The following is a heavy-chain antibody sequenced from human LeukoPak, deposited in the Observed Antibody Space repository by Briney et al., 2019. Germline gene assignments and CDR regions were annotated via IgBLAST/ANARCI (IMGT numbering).Heavy chain of an antibody. J-gene: IGHJ4*02. CDR1: GGSISSDY. V-gene: IGHV4-59*08. D-gene: IGHD3-10*01. CDR2: IYYGGTT. Sequence: SETLSLTCSVSGGSISSDYWSAIRQPPGKGLEWIGYIYYGGTTDYNPSLKSRVIISLDTSKNQISLKLSSVTAADTAVYYCTTSGGWYRFEYWGQGTLVTVSS. CDR3: TTSGGWYRFEY.